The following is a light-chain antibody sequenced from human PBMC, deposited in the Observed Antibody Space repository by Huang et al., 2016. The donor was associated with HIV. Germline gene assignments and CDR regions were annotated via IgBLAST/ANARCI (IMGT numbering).Light chain of an antibody. J-gene: IGKJ1*01. CDR1: QSISRD. CDR2: ASS. Sequence: DIQMTQSPSSLSASVGDRVTITCRASQSISRDLNWYQHKPGKAPELLIYASSSLQSGGPSRCSGSGSGTDFSLTISGLQPEDYATYYCQQGYSTPTFGQGTKVEMK. V-gene: IGKV1-39*01. CDR3: QQGYSTPT.